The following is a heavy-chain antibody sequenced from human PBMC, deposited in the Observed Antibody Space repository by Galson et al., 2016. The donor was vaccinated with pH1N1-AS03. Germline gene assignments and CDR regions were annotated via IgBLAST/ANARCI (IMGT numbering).Heavy chain of an antibody. V-gene: IGHV1-3*01. CDR1: GYTFTTYA. Sequence: SVKVSCKASGYTFTTYAMHWVRQAPGQRLEWMGWINADNGNTKYSQKFQGRVTITRDTSASTAYMELSRLRSEDTAVCYCARDYYDSSGYYVYFDYWGQGTLVTVSS. D-gene: IGHD3-22*01. CDR2: INADNGNT. CDR3: ARDYYDSSGYYVYFDY. J-gene: IGHJ4*02.